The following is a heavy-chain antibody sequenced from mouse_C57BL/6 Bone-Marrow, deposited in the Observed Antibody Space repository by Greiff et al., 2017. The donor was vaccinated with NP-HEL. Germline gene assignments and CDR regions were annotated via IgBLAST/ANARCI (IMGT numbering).Heavy chain of an antibody. Sequence: QVQLKQPGAELVKPGASVKLSCKASGYTFTSYWMHWVKQRPGQGLEWIGMIHPNSGSTNYNEKFKSKATLTVDKSSSTAYMQLSSLTSEDSAVYYCARREKDHEDYWGQGTTLTVSS. V-gene: IGHV1-64*01. CDR1: GYTFTSYW. J-gene: IGHJ2*01. CDR3: ARREKDHEDY. CDR2: IHPNSGST.